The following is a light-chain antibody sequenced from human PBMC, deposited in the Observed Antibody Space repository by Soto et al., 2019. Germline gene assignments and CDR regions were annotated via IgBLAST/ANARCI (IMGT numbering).Light chain of an antibody. CDR1: QSVSNY. CDR3: QQRSNWPTIT. CDR2: DAS. Sequence: EIVLTQSPATQSLSPGERATHSCRASQSVSNYLAWYQQKPGQAPRLLIYDASNRATGIPARFSGIGSGTDFTLTISSLETDDFAVYYCQQRSNWPTITFGQGTRLEIK. J-gene: IGKJ5*01. V-gene: IGKV3-11*01.